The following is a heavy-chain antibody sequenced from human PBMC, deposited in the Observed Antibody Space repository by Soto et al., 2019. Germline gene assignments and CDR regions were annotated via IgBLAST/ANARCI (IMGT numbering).Heavy chain of an antibody. Sequence: SETLSLSFTVSGGSISGGGYYWSCIRQHPWKGLEWIGYIYYSGSTYYNPSLKIRVTISVDTSKNQFSLKLSSVTAADTAVYYCADQLLWFGESRYNWFDPWGQGTLVTVYS. D-gene: IGHD3-10*01. CDR1: GGSISGGGYY. V-gene: IGHV4-31*03. J-gene: IGHJ5*02. CDR2: IYYSGST. CDR3: ADQLLWFGESRYNWFDP.